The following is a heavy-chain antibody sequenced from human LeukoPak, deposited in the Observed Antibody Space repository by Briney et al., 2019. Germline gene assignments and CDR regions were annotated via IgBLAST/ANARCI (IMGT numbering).Heavy chain of an antibody. CDR3: ARHNYGDDY. CDR1: GGSFSGYY. CDR2: INHSGST. V-gene: IGHV4-34*01. J-gene: IGHJ4*02. D-gene: IGHD4-17*01. Sequence: SETLSLTGAVYGGSFSGYYWSWIRQPPGKGLEWIGEINHSGSTNYNPSLKSRVTISVDTSKNQFSLKLSSVTAADTAVYYCARHNYGDDYWGQGTLVTVSS.